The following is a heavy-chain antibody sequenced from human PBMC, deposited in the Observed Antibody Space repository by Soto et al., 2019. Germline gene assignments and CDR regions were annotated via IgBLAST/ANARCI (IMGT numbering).Heavy chain of an antibody. CDR3: ARESEDLTSNFDY. CDR2: ISSTTNYI. V-gene: IGHV3-21*06. Sequence: EVQLVESGGGLVKPGGSLRLSCAASGFTFTRYSMNWVRQAPGQGLEWVSSISSTTNYIYYGDSMKGRFTISRDNAKNSLYLEMNSRRAEDTAVYYCARESEDLTSNFDYWGQGTLVTVSS. CDR1: GFTFTRYS. J-gene: IGHJ4*02.